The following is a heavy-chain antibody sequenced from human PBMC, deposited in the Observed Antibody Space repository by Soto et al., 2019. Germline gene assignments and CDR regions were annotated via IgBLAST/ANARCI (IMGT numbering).Heavy chain of an antibody. Sequence: GGSLRLSCAASGFTFSSYAMSWVRQAPGKGLEWVSAISGSGGSTYYADSVKGRFTISRDNSKNTLYLQMNSLRAEDTAVYYCVIWGGYDFWSGYAVDAFDIWGQGTMVTVSS. CDR2: ISGSGGST. CDR3: VIWGGYDFWSGYAVDAFDI. D-gene: IGHD3-3*01. V-gene: IGHV3-23*01. J-gene: IGHJ3*02. CDR1: GFTFSSYA.